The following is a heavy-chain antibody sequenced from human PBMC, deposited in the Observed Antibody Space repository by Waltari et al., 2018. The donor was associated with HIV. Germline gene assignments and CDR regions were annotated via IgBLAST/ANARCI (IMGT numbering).Heavy chain of an antibody. J-gene: IGHJ4*02. CDR2: IKQDASDK. V-gene: IGHV3-7*01. Sequence: EVQLVESGGGLVQPGGSLRLSCATSGFTFSAYWMSWVRQAPGKGLEWVANIKQDASDKNYVASVKGRFTISRDNARNSLYLQMNSLRAEDAAIYYCARDGPGWGPADNWGQGTLVTVSS. CDR3: ARDGPGWGPADN. D-gene: IGHD2-15*01. CDR1: GFTFSAYW.